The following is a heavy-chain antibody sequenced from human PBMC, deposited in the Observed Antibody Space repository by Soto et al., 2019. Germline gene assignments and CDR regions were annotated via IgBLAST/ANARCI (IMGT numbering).Heavy chain of an antibody. CDR3: AREYNRHALETFDF. CDR2: INAGNGDT. J-gene: IGHJ4*02. D-gene: IGHD1-1*01. CDR1: GYTFTTYA. Sequence: ASVKVSCKASGYTFTTYAMHWVRQAPGQRLEWMGWINAGNGDTKYSQRFQGRVTITRDTSASTAYMELSSLRSEDTAVYYCAREYNRHALETFDFWGQATLVTVSS. V-gene: IGHV1-3*01.